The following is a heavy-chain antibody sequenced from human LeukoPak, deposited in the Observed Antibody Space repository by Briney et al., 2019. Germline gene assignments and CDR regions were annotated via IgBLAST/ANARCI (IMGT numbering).Heavy chain of an antibody. J-gene: IGHJ4*02. CDR3: AKDGDWGSGFDY. D-gene: IGHD7-27*01. Sequence: GGSLGLSCAASGFTFDDYAMHWVRQAPGKGLEWVSLISGDGGSTYYADSVKGRFTISRDNSKNSLYLQMNSLRTEDTALYYCAKDGDWGSGFDYWGQGTLVTVSS. CDR1: GFTFDDYA. CDR2: ISGDGGST. V-gene: IGHV3-43*02.